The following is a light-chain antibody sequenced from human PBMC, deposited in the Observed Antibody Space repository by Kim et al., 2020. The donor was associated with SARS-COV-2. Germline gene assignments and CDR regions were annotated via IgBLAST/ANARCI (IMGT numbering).Light chain of an antibody. CDR2: GAS. Sequence: VSPGERATLTCRASQNIRSNLAWDQQRPGQPPRLLIYGASTRATGVPARFSGSGSATEFTFTISSLQSEDFAVYYCQQYDNWPETFGQGTKVEIK. J-gene: IGKJ1*01. V-gene: IGKV3-15*01. CDR3: QQYDNWPET. CDR1: QNIRSN.